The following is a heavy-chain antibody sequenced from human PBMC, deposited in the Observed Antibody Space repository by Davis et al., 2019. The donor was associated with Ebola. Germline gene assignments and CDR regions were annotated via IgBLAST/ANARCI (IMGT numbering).Heavy chain of an antibody. CDR2: ISLNSGSI. Sequence: GGSLRLSCAASGFTFDDYAMHWVRQAPGKGLEWVSGISLNSGSIGYADSVEGRFTISRDNAKNSLYLQMNSLRAEDTALYYCAKDSPGKIVWGQGTLVTVSS. D-gene: IGHD2/OR15-2a*01. V-gene: IGHV3-9*01. CDR3: AKDSPGKIV. J-gene: IGHJ4*02. CDR1: GFTFDDYA.